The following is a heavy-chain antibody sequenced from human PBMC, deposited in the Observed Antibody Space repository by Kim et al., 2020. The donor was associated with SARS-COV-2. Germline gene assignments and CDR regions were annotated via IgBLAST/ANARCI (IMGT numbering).Heavy chain of an antibody. Sequence: EKCDAASVEGRFTVSRDNAKNALYLQMYSLRVEDTAVYYCARAYGDSEGYWGEGTLVTVSS. D-gene: IGHD2-21*01. CDR2: EK. V-gene: IGHV3-7*01. CDR3: ARAYGDSEGY. J-gene: IGHJ4*02.